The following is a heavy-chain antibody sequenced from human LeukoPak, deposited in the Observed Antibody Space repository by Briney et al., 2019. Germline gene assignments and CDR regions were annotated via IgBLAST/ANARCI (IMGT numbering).Heavy chain of an antibody. D-gene: IGHD5-18*01. J-gene: IGHJ4*02. CDR1: GFTFSTYA. V-gene: IGHV3-23*01. CDR3: ARVQDTAMVTPGY. CDR2: ISGSGSST. Sequence: SGGSLRLSCAASGFTFSTYAMSWVRQAPGKGLEWVSVISGSGSSTYYADSVKGRFTISRDNAKNSLYLQMNSLRAEDTAVYYCARVQDTAMVTPGYWGQGTLVTVSS.